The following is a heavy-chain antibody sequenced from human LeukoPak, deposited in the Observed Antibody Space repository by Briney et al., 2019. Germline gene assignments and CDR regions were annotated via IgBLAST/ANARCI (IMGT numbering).Heavy chain of an antibody. D-gene: IGHD3-22*01. CDR1: GFTFSSYW. Sequence: GGSLRLSCAASGFTFSSYWMHWVRQAPGKGLVWVSRINSDGSSTSYADSVKGRSTISRDNAKNTLYLQMNSLRAEDTAVYYCARGYYDSSGYYPGGYWGQGTLVTVSS. V-gene: IGHV3-74*01. J-gene: IGHJ4*02. CDR3: ARGYYDSSGYYPGGY. CDR2: INSDGSST.